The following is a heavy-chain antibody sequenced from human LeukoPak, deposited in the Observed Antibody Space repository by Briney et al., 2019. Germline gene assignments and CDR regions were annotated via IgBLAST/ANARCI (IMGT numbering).Heavy chain of an antibody. CDR3: ARHIPIPITMVRGVWSLAGWFDP. CDR1: GYSISSGYY. CDR2: ISHSGST. Sequence: SETLSLTCTVSGYSISSGYYWGWIRQPPGKGLEWIGSISHSGSTYYKPSLKSRVTISVDTSKNQFSLKLSSVTAADTAVYYCARHIPIPITMVRGVWSLAGWFDPWGQGTLVTVSS. V-gene: IGHV4-38-2*02. D-gene: IGHD3-10*01. J-gene: IGHJ5*02.